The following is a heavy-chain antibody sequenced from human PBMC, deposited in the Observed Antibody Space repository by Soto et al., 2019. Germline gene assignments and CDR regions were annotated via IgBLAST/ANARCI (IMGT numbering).Heavy chain of an antibody. CDR2: IYYSGST. V-gene: IGHV4-39*07. J-gene: IGHJ4*02. CDR3: ARDLGGDDILTGYQFFDY. Sequence: SETLSLTCTVSGGSISSSSYYWGWIRQPPGKGLEWIGSIYYSGSTYYNPSLKSRVTISVDTSKNQFSLKLSSVTAADTAVYYCARDLGGDDILTGYQFFDYWGQGTLVTVSS. CDR1: GGSISSSSYY. D-gene: IGHD3-9*01.